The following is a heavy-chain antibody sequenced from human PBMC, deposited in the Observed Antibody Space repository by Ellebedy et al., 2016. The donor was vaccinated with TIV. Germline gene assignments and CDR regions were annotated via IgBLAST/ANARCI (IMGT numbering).Heavy chain of an antibody. CDR2: IYYSGST. J-gene: IGHJ4*02. V-gene: IGHV4-59*01. D-gene: IGHD6-13*01. Sequence: SETLSLTCTVSGGSINNYYWSWIRQPPGKGLEWIGYIYYSGSTHYNPSLKSRVTISVDTSKNQFSLKLSSVTAADTAVYYCARTKAVAGTFCFDHWGQGTLVTVSS. CDR3: ARTKAVAGTFCFDH. CDR1: GGSINNYY.